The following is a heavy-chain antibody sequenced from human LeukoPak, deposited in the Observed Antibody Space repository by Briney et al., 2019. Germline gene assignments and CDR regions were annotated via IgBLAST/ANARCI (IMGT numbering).Heavy chain of an antibody. V-gene: IGHV3-23*01. CDR3: AKFEGALLANYYMDV. D-gene: IGHD1-26*01. J-gene: IGHJ6*03. Sequence: PGGSLRLSCAASGFPFSNFAMSWVRQAPGKGLEWVSTISGGGDNTDFADSVKGRFTISRDNSKNTLFLQMVSLGAEDTAVYYCAKFEGALLANYYMDVWGKGTTLTVSS. CDR2: ISGGGDNT. CDR1: GFPFSNFA.